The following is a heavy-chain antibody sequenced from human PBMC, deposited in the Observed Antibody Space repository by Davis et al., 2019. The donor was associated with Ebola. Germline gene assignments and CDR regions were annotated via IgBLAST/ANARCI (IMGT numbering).Heavy chain of an antibody. J-gene: IGHJ2*01. CDR3: ARMPTVTADHWYFDL. V-gene: IGHV4-59*11. D-gene: IGHD4-17*01. Sequence: MPSETLSLTYTVSGGSISSHYWTWILQPPGKGLEWIGHIHYSGSTHYNPSLKSRVTTSVDTSKNQFSLSLSSVTAADTAVYYCARMPTVTADHWYFDLWGRGTLVAVSS. CDR2: IHYSGST. CDR1: GGSISSHY.